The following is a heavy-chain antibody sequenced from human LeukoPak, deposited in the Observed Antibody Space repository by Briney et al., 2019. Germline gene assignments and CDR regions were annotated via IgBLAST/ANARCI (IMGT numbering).Heavy chain of an antibody. CDR2: ISSSSSYI. D-gene: IGHD3-9*01. J-gene: IGHJ4*02. Sequence: KSGGSLRLSCAASEFTFSSYWMSWVRQAPGKGLEWVSSISSSSSYIYYADSVKGRFTISRDNAKNSLYLQMNSLRAEDTAVYYCASFDANLNYDILTGPSGYWGQGTLVTVSS. CDR3: ASFDANLNYDILTGPSGY. V-gene: IGHV3-21*01. CDR1: EFTFSSYW.